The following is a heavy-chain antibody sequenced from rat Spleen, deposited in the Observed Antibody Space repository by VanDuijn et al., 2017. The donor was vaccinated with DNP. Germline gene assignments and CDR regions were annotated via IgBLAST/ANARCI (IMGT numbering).Heavy chain of an antibody. Sequence: EVQLVESGGDLVQPGGSLKLSCAASGFTFSDYAMAWVRQSPKKGLEWVASISASGGSTSYRDSVKGRFTISRDNAKSTLYLQMDSLRSEDTATYYCTTDFERGYWGQGVMVTVSS. D-gene: IGHD1-11*01. J-gene: IGHJ2*01. CDR1: GFTFSDYA. CDR3: TTDFERGY. V-gene: IGHV5-27*01. CDR2: ISASGGST.